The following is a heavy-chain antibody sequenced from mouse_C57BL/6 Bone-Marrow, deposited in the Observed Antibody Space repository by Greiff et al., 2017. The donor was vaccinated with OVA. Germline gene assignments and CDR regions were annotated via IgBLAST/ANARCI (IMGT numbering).Heavy chain of an antibody. Sequence: EVQLQQSGPVLVKPGASVKMSCKASGYTFTDYYMNWVKQSHGKSLEWIGVINPYNGGTSYNQKFKGKATLTVDKSSSTAYMELNSLTSEDSAVYYCARGSLYASYAMDCWGQGTSVTVSS. CDR3: ARGSLYASYAMDC. V-gene: IGHV1-19*01. J-gene: IGHJ4*01. CDR1: GYTFTDYY. CDR2: INPYNGGT. D-gene: IGHD2-3*01.